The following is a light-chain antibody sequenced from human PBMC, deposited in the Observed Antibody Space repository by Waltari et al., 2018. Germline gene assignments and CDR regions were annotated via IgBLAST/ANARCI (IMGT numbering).Light chain of an antibody. V-gene: IGKV1-9*01. CDR3: QQHNSNPLT. CDR1: QGISSY. CDR2: KAS. Sequence: DIQMTQSPSSLSASVGDRVTITCRASQGISSYLAWYQQKPGKAPNLLIYKASTLQSGVPSRFSGSGSGTDFTLTISSLQPEDFATYYCQQHNSNPLTFGGGTKVEIK. J-gene: IGKJ4*01.